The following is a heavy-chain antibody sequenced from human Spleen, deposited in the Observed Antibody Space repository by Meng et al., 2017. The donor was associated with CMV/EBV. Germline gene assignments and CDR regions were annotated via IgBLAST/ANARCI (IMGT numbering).Heavy chain of an antibody. CDR1: GGSLTDYF. D-gene: IGHD1-14*01. CDR3: ARGRTDFDS. V-gene: IGHV4-34*01. J-gene: IGHJ4*02. CDR2: ISHSGRT. Sequence: LALPCAVYGGSLTDYFLSWIRQSPEKGLEWIGDISHSGRTNYNPSLKSRVTISVDTSNNQFFLKVTSVTAADTAVYYCARGRTDFDSWGQGTLVTVSS.